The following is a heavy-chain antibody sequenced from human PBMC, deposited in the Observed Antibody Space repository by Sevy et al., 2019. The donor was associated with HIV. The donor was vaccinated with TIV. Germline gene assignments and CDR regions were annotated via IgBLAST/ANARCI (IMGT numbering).Heavy chain of an antibody. Sequence: SETLSLTCTVSGGSISSYDWSWIRQPPGKGLEWIGYIYYSGSTNYNPSLKSRVTISVVTYKNQFSLKLSSVTAADTAVYYCARGEVGATHVGWFDPWGQGTLVTVSS. J-gene: IGHJ5*02. D-gene: IGHD1-26*01. V-gene: IGHV4-59*01. CDR2: IYYSGST. CDR1: GGSISSYD. CDR3: ARGEVGATHVGWFDP.